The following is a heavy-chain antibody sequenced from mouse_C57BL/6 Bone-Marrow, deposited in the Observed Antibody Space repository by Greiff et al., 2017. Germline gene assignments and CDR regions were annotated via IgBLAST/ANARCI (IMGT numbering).Heavy chain of an antibody. J-gene: IGHJ4*01. CDR2: IYPGSGST. D-gene: IGHD2-4*01. V-gene: IGHV1-55*01. CDR3: ARSEGDYDGIYYAMDY. Sequence: QVHVKQPGAELVKPGASVKMSCKASGYTFTSYWITWVKQRPGQGLEWIGDIYPGSGSTNYNEKFKSKATLTVDTSSSTAYMQLSSLTSEDSAVYYCARSEGDYDGIYYAMDYWGQGTSVTVSS. CDR1: GYTFTSYW.